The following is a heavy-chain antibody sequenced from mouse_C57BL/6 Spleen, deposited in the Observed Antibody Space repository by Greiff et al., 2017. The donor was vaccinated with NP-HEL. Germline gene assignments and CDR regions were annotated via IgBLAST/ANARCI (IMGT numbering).Heavy chain of an antibody. V-gene: IGHV5-4*01. CDR2: ISDGGSYT. CDR3: AREGENDGYYHYFDY. J-gene: IGHJ2*01. Sequence: EVKLVESGGGLVKPGGSLKLSCAASGFTFSSYAMSWVRQTPEKRLEWVATISDGGSYTYYPDNVKGRFTISRDNAKNNLYLQMSHLKSEDTAMYYCAREGENDGYYHYFDYWGQGTTLTVSS. CDR1: GFTFSSYA. D-gene: IGHD2-3*01.